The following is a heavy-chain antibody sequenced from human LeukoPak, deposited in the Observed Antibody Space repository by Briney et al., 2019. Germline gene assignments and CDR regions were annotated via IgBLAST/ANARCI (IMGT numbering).Heavy chain of an antibody. J-gene: IGHJ4*02. CDR1: GFTFSSYG. D-gene: IGHD1/OR15-1a*01. V-gene: IGHV3-23*01. Sequence: GGSLRLSCAASGFTFSSYGMHWVRQAPGKGLEWVSAISGSGGSTYYADSVKGRFTISRDNSKNTLYLQMNSLRAEDTAVYYCAKDEAESGEHDYWGQGTLVTVSS. CDR2: ISGSGGST. CDR3: AKDEAESGEHDY.